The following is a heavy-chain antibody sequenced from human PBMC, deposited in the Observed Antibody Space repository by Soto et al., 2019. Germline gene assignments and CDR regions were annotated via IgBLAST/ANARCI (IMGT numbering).Heavy chain of an antibody. V-gene: IGHV3-20*01. J-gene: IGHJ3*02. CDR3: ARVRLAVDGTVGAFDI. CDR1: GFTFDDYG. Sequence: GGSLRLSCAASGFTFDDYGMSWVRQAPGKGLEWVSGINWNGGSTGYADSVKGRFTISRDNAKNSLYLQMNSLRAEDTALYHCARVRLAVDGTVGAFDIWGQGTMVTVSS. D-gene: IGHD6-19*01. CDR2: INWNGGST.